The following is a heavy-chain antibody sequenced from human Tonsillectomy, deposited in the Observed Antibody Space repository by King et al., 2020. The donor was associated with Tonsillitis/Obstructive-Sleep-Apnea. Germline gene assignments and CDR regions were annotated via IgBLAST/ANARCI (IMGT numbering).Heavy chain of an antibody. V-gene: IGHV4-34*01. Sequence: VQLPQWGAGLLKPSETLSLTCAVYGDSFSGYYWSWIRQPPGKGLEWIGEINHSRSTNYNPSLKSRVTISVDTSKNQFSLKLSSVTAADTAVYYCAGYCGSTSCYLPYYYMDVWGKGTTVTVSS. CDR2: INHSRST. CDR1: GDSFSGYY. J-gene: IGHJ6*03. CDR3: AGYCGSTSCYLPYYYMDV. D-gene: IGHD2-2*03.